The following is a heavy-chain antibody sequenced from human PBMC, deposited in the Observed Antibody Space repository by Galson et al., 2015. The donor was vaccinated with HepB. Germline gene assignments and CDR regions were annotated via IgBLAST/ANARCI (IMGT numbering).Heavy chain of an antibody. V-gene: IGHV3-74*01. J-gene: IGHJ1*01. CDR2: ITSIYTDGSST. CDR3: AVAYCGGDCSPGGPPGEYFPP. Sequence: SLRLSCAGSGFTFSSYWMHWVRQAPGKGLVWVSRITSIYTDGSSTSYADSVKGRFTISRDNAKNTLYLQMNSLRVEDTAVYYCAVAYCGGDCSPGGPPGEYFPPWGQGTLVTVSS. D-gene: IGHD2-21*02. CDR1: GFTFSSYW.